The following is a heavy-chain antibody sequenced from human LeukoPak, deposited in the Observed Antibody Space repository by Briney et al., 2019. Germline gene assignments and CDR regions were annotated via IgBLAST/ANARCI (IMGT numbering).Heavy chain of an antibody. Sequence: SETLSLTCTVSGGFISGYYWSWLRQPPGKGLEWIGYISDSGSPDYNPSLKSRVAISVDTSKNQVSLKVSSVTAADTAVYYCARETSFLGIAAAGTNWFDPWGQGTLVTVSS. D-gene: IGHD6-13*01. CDR2: ISDSGSP. V-gene: IGHV4-59*01. J-gene: IGHJ5*02. CDR3: ARETSFLGIAAAGTNWFDP. CDR1: GGFISGYY.